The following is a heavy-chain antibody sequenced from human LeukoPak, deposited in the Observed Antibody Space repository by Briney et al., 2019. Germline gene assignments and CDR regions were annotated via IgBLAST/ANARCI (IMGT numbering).Heavy chain of an antibody. Sequence: GGSLRLSCAASGFTFSSYSMNWVRQAPGKGLEGVSSISSSSSYIYYADSVKGRFTISRDNAKNSLYLQMNSLRAEDTAVYYCARETAVAGIDYYYYMDVWGKGTTVTVSS. CDR1: GFTFSSYS. CDR3: ARETAVAGIDYYYYMDV. V-gene: IGHV3-21*01. CDR2: ISSSSSYI. D-gene: IGHD6-19*01. J-gene: IGHJ6*03.